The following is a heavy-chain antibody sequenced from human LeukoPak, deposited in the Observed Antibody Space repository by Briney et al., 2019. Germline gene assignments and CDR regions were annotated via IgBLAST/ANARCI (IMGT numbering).Heavy chain of an antibody. V-gene: IGHV1-2*02. CDR1: GYTFTGYY. J-gene: IGHJ5*02. CDR3: ARAIPDDYSNPRFDP. D-gene: IGHD4-11*01. CDR2: INPNSGGT. Sequence: GASVKVSCKASGYTFTGYYMHWVRQAPGQGLEWMGWINPNSGGTNYAQKFQGRVTMTRDTSISTAYMELSRLRSDDTAVYYCARAIPDDYSNPRFDPWGQGTLVTVSS.